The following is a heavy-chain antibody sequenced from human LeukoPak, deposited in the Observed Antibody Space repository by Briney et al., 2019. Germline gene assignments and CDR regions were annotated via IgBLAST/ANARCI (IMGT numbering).Heavy chain of an antibody. CDR1: GGSISSGGYY. D-gene: IGHD3-16*01. J-gene: IGHJ3*02. V-gene: IGHV4-31*03. CDR3: ARDYVWGTFGFWGI. Sequence: SETLSLTCTVSGGSISSGGYYWSWIRQHPGKGLEWIGYIYYSGSTYYNPSLKSRVTISVDTSKNQFSLKLSSVTAADTAVYYCARDYVWGTFGFWGIWGQGTMVTVS. CDR2: IYYSGST.